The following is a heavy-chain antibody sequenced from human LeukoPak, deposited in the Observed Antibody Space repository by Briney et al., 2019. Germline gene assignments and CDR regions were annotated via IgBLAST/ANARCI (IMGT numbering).Heavy chain of an antibody. CDR1: GFTVSSNY. Sequence: GGSLRLSCAASGFTVSSNYTIWVRQAPGKGLEWVSVIYSGGDTYYADSVKGRFTISRDNPKNTVYLQVNSLRAEDTAVYYCARRSTVTRDVDIWGQGTMVTVSS. V-gene: IGHV3-66*04. D-gene: IGHD4-17*01. CDR2: IYSGGDT. J-gene: IGHJ3*02. CDR3: ARRSTVTRDVDI.